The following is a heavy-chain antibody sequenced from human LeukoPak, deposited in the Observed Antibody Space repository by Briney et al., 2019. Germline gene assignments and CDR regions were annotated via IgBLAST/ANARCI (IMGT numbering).Heavy chain of an antibody. CDR3: ARNSTGGITMVRGVIHKGENYGMDV. Sequence: PGGSLRLSCAASGFTFSDYYMSWIRQAPGKGLEWVSYISSSGSTIYYADSVKGRFTISRDNAKNSLYLQMNSLRAEDTAVYYCARNSTGGITMVRGVIHKGENYGMDVWGQGTTVTVSS. CDR1: GFTFSDYY. CDR2: ISSSGSTI. V-gene: IGHV3-11*01. J-gene: IGHJ6*02. D-gene: IGHD3-10*01.